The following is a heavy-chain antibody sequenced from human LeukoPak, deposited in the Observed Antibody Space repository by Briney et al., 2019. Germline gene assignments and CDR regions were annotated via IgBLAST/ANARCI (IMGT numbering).Heavy chain of an antibody. CDR3: AKVSSCSDCYYYYYYMDV. J-gene: IGHJ6*03. D-gene: IGHD6-19*01. Sequence: ASVKVSCKAFGYTFTSNYMHWVRQAPGQGPEWMGVISPSGGSTTYAQKFQGRVTLTRDMSTSTDYLELSSLRSEDTAIYYCAKVSSCSDCYYYYYYMDVWGKGTTVTVSS. V-gene: IGHV1-46*01. CDR2: ISPSGGST. CDR1: GYTFTSNY.